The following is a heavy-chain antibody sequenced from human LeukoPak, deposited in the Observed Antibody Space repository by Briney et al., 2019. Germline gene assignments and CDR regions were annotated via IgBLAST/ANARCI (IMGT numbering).Heavy chain of an antibody. Sequence: GGCLRLSCAASGFTFSIYSMNCVPHAPAKGLEWVSSISSSSSYIYYADSVKGRFTISRDNAKNSLYLQMDSLRAEDTAVYYCARDRRGSYHRALKYWGQGTLVTVSS. CDR1: GFTFSIYS. D-gene: IGHD1-26*01. CDR3: ARDRRGSYHRALKY. V-gene: IGHV3-21*01. CDR2: ISSSSSYI. J-gene: IGHJ4*02.